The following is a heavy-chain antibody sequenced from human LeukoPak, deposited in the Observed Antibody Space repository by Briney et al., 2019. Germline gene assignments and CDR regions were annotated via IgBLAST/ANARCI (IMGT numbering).Heavy chain of an antibody. D-gene: IGHD3-3*01. V-gene: IGHV1-2*02. CDR1: GYTFTGYY. Sequence: ASVKVSCKASGYTFTGYYMHWVRQAPGQGLEWMGWINPNSGGTNYAQKFQGRVTMTRDTSISTAYMELSRLRSDDTAVYYCARRGGITIFGVVMDLGMDVWGQGTTVTVSS. J-gene: IGHJ6*02. CDR3: ARRGGITIFGVVMDLGMDV. CDR2: INPNSGGT.